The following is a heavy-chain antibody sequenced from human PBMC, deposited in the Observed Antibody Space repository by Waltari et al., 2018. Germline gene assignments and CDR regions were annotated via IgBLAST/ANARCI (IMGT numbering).Heavy chain of an antibody. J-gene: IGHJ4*02. CDR3: ARRQFMGGKIDY. D-gene: IGHD3-16*01. CDR1: GGSISSSVYY. Sequence: QLQLQEAGPGLVKPSETLSLTCAVSGGSISSSVYYWDWVRQPPGKGLEWIGSIFYTGSTYYSPSLRSRITVSGDTSKNHFSLRLNSVTAADTAVYYCARRQFMGGKIDYWGQGTLVTVSS. CDR2: IFYTGST. V-gene: IGHV4-39*02.